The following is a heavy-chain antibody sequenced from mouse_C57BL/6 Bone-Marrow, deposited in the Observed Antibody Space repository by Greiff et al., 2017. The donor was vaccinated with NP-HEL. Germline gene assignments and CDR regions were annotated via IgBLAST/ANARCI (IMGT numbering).Heavy chain of an antibody. CDR3: VYYYGPFAY. V-gene: IGHV14-4*01. CDR1: GFNIKDDY. Sequence: EVQLQQSGAELVRPGASVKLSCTASGFNIKDDYMHWVKQRPEQGLEWIGWIDPENGDTEYASKFQGKATITADTSSNTAYLQLSSLTSEDTAVYYCVYYYGPFAYWGQGTLVTVSA. J-gene: IGHJ3*01. D-gene: IGHD1-1*01. CDR2: IDPENGDT.